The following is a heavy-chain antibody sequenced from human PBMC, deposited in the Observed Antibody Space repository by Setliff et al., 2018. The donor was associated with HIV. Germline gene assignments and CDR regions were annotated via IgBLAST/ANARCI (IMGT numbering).Heavy chain of an antibody. Sequence: ASVKVSCKASGYTFTSYAMHWVRQAPGQRLEWMGWINAGNGNTKYSQKFQGRVTITRDTSASTAYMELSSLRSEDTAVYYCAREGPAGLYYNFWSGYPRNYYFDYWGQGTLVTVS. J-gene: IGHJ4*02. D-gene: IGHD3-3*01. CDR1: GYTFTSYA. CDR3: AREGPAGLYYNFWSGYPRNYYFDY. V-gene: IGHV1-3*01. CDR2: INAGNGNT.